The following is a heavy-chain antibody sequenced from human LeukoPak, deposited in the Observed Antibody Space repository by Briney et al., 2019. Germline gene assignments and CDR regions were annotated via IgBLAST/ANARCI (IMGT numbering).Heavy chain of an antibody. Sequence: ASVKVSCKASGYTFTSYGISWLRQAPGQGLEWMGWINPNSGGTNYAQKFQGRVTMTRDTSISTAYMELSRLRSDDTAVYYCASAANFDYWGQGTLVTVSS. CDR2: INPNSGGT. D-gene: IGHD2-2*01. CDR3: ASAANFDY. CDR1: GYTFTSYG. V-gene: IGHV1-2*02. J-gene: IGHJ4*02.